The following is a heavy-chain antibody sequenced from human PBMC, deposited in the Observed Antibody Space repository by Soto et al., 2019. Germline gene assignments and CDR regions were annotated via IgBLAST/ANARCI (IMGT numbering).Heavy chain of an antibody. V-gene: IGHV3-7*03. CDR1: GFIFSSNW. CDR3: SRSIFGNGWPD. J-gene: IGHJ4*02. D-gene: IGHD6-19*01. CDR2: IKEDGSEK. Sequence: GGSLRLSCAASGFIFSSNWMAWVRQAPGKGLEWVANIKEDGSEKSYMGSVKGRFTISRDNAENSLYLQMNNLRAEDTAIYYCSRSIFGNGWPDWGQGTPVTVSS.